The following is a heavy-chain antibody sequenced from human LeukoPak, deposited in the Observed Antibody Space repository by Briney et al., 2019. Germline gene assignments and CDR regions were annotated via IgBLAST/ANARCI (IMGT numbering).Heavy chain of an antibody. D-gene: IGHD3-16*02. CDR1: GGSISSSSYY. V-gene: IGHV4-39*01. CDR2: IYYSGST. Sequence: SETLSLTCTVSGGSISSSSYYWGWIRQPPGKGLEWIGSIYYSGSTYYNPSLKSRVTISVDTSKNQFPLKLSSVTAADTAVYYCARLPPYYDYVWGSYRFGYFDYWGQGTLVTVSS. CDR3: ARLPPYYDYVWGSYRFGYFDY. J-gene: IGHJ4*02.